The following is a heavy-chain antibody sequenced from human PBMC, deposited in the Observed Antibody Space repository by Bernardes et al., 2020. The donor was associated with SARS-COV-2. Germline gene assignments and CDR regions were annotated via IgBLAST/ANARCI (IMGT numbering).Heavy chain of an antibody. V-gene: IGHV3-74*01. D-gene: IGHD1-26*01. CDR3: AREGIWETGMDV. Sequence: GGSLRLSRAASGFTFNNYWMHWVRQAPGKGLEWVSRIDSDGSHINDADSVRGRFTISRDSAKNTVSLQMDSLRADDTAVYYCAREGIWETGMDVWGQGTTVTVSS. CDR1: GFTFNNYW. CDR2: IDSDGSHI. J-gene: IGHJ6*02.